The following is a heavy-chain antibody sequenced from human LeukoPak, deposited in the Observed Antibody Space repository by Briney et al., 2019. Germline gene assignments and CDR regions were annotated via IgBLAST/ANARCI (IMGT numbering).Heavy chain of an antibody. J-gene: IGHJ2*01. Sequence: GGSLRLSCAASGFSISLYGMYWVRQAPGKGLEWVAVISYDGSNKYYADSVKGRFTISRDNSKNTVYLQMNSLGPEDTAVYYCARGSGNYYNVGWYFDLWGRGTLVTVSS. CDR3: ARGSGNYYNVGWYFDL. CDR1: GFSISLYG. V-gene: IGHV3-30*03. CDR2: ISYDGSNK. D-gene: IGHD3-10*01.